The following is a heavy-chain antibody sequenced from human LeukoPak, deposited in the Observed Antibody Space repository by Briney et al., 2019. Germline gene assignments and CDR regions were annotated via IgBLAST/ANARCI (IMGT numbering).Heavy chain of an antibody. CDR3: ARVGYSYGTHFDY. D-gene: IGHD5-18*01. V-gene: IGHV4-34*01. CDR1: GGSFSGYY. J-gene: IGHJ4*02. Sequence: SETLSLTCAVYGGSFSGYYWSWIRQPPGKGLEWIGEINHSGSTNYNPSLKSRVTMSVDTSKNQFSLKLSSVTAADTAVYYCARVGYSYGTHFDYWGQGTLVTVSS. CDR2: INHSGST.